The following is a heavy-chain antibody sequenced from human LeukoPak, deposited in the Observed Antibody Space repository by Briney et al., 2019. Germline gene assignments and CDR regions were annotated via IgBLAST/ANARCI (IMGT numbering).Heavy chain of an antibody. Sequence: GGSLRVSCAASGVTFSRYAMSWVREAPGKGLGWVSAISGSGGGAYYAESVKGGVTISRENSKNTLYLQMSSLRAEDTPVYYCAKGEPPPGFDYWPQGPLVTVSS. D-gene: IGHD1-26*01. CDR2: ISGSGGGA. CDR3: AKGEPPPGFDY. J-gene: IGHJ4*02. V-gene: IGHV3-23*01. CDR1: GVTFSRYA.